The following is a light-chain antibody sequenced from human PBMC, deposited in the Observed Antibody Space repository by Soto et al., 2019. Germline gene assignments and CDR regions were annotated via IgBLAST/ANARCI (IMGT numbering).Light chain of an antibody. CDR1: QSVSSSY. CDR3: QQFGSSPRFT. CDR2: GAF. Sequence: EIVLTQSPGTLSFSPGERATLSCRASQSVSSSYLAWYQQKPGQAPRLLIYGAFSRATGIPDRFSGSGSGTDFTLTISRLEPEDFAVYYCQQFGSSPRFTFGQGTKLEIK. J-gene: IGKJ2*01. V-gene: IGKV3-20*01.